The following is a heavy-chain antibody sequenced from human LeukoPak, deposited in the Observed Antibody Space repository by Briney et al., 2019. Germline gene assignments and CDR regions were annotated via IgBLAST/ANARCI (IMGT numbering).Heavy chain of an antibody. CDR1: GFTFSSYA. D-gene: IGHD3-22*01. V-gene: IGHV3-23*01. CDR3: VRDSETYYYDSSGHPDY. CDR2: ISGSGGRT. Sequence: GGSLRLSCAASGFTFSSYAMNWVRQAPGKGLEWVSSISGSGGRTYYADSVKGRFTISRDNSKNTLYLQMNSLRAEDTAVYYCVRDSETYYYDSSGHPDYWGQGSLVTVSS. J-gene: IGHJ4*02.